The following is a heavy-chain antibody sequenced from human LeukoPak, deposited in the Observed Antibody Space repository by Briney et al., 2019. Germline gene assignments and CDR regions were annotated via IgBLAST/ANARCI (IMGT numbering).Heavy chain of an antibody. CDR3: ARTNNYAFDI. CDR1: AFTVSSSF. D-gene: IGHD5-24*01. V-gene: IGHV3-53*01. J-gene: IGHJ3*02. CDR2: IYSNGNT. Sequence: AASAFTVSSSFMSWVRQAPGKGLEWVSIIYSNGNTHYADSVRGRFTISRDNSMNTLYLQMNNLRAEDTAVHYCARTNNYAFDIWGLGTMVTVSS.